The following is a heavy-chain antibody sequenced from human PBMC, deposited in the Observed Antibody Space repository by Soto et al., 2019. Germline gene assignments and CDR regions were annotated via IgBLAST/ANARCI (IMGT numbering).Heavy chain of an antibody. Sequence: XETLSLTCTVSGFSISSSSYYWGWIRQPRGKGLEWIGSIYYSGSTYYNPSLKSRVTISVDTSKNQFSLKLSSVTAADTAVYYCARSGYSSGWYDWFDPWGQGNLVTVSS. CDR1: GFSISSSSYY. CDR2: IYYSGST. CDR3: ARSGYSSGWYDWFDP. V-gene: IGHV4-39*01. J-gene: IGHJ5*02. D-gene: IGHD6-19*01.